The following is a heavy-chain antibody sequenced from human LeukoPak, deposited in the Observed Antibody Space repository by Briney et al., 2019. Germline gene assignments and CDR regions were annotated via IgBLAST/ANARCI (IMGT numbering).Heavy chain of an antibody. V-gene: IGHV7-4-1*02. CDR2: INTNTGNP. J-gene: IGHJ6*03. CDR3: ARYGSPIHYYYMDV. CDR1: GYTFTSYA. D-gene: IGHD4-17*01. Sequence: ASVKVSCKASGYTFTSYAMNWVRQAPGQGLEWMGWINTNTGNPTYAQGFTGRLVFSLDTSVSTAYLQISSLKAEDTAVYYCARYGSPIHYYYMDVWGKGTTVTVSS.